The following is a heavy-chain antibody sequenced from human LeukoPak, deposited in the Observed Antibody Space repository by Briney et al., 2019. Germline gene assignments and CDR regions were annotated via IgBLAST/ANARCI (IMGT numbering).Heavy chain of an antibody. CDR1: GGSISSGGYS. J-gene: IGHJ4*02. CDR3: ARGDTAMVGY. Sequence: SETLSLTCAVSGGSISSGGYSWSWIRQPPGKGLEWIGYIYHSGSTYYNPSLKSRVTISVDRSKNQFSLKLSSVTAADTAVYYCARGDTAMVGYWGQGTLVTVSS. D-gene: IGHD5-18*01. V-gene: IGHV4-30-2*01. CDR2: IYHSGST.